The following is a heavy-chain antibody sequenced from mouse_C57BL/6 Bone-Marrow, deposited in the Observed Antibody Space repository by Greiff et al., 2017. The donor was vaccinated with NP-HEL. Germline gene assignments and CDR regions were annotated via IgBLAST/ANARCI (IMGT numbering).Heavy chain of an antibody. CDR3: ARGGSSYWYFDV. J-gene: IGHJ1*03. CDR2: IHPNSGST. Sequence: QVHVKQPGAELVKPGASVKLSCKASGYTFTSYWMHWVKQRPGQGLEWIGMIHPNSGSTNYNEKFKSKATLTVDKSSSTAYMHLSSLTSEDSAVYYCARGGSSYWYFDVWGTGTTVTVSS. V-gene: IGHV1-64*01. D-gene: IGHD1-1*01. CDR1: GYTFTSYW.